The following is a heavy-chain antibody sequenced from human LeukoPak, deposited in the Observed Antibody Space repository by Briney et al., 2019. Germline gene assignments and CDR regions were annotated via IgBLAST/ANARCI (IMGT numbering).Heavy chain of an antibody. CDR1: RFTFSRYW. CDR2: INGDGIST. J-gene: IGHJ4*02. CDR3: ARDGNYYDSSGPADY. D-gene: IGHD3-22*01. V-gene: IGHV3-74*01. Sequence: PGGSLRLSCAASRFTFSRYWMHWIRQAPGKGLMWVSRINGDGISTSYADSVKGRFTISRDNAKNTLYLQMNSLRAEDTAVYYCARDGNYYDSSGPADYWGQGTLVTVSS.